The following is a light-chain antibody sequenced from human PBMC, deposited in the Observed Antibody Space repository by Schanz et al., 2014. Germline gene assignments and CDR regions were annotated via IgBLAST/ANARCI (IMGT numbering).Light chain of an antibody. Sequence: QSALTQPASVSGSPGQSITISCTGTSSDVGGYNYVSWYQQHPGKAPKLMIYDVNNRPSGVSNRFSGSKSGNTASLTISGLQAEDEADYYCSSYAGSNNLFGGGTKLTVL. CDR3: SSYAGSNNL. CDR2: DVN. J-gene: IGLJ2*01. V-gene: IGLV2-14*03. CDR1: SSDVGGYNY.